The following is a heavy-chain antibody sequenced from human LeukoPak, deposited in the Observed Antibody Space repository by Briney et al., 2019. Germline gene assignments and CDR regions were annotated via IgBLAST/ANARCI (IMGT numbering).Heavy chain of an antibody. CDR3: ARGYSSAWDEYFQH. CDR1: GGTFSSYA. J-gene: IGHJ1*01. Sequence: SVKVSCKASGGTFSSYAIGWVRQAPGQGLEWMGGIIPIFGTANYAQKFQGRVTITTDESTSTAYMELSSLRSEDTAVYYCARGYSSAWDEYFQHWGQGTLVTVSS. D-gene: IGHD6-19*01. V-gene: IGHV1-69*05. CDR2: IIPIFGTA.